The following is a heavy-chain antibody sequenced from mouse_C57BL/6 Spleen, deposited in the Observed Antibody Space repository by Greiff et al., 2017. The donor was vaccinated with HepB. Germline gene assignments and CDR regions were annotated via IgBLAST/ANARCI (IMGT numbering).Heavy chain of an antibody. D-gene: IGHD2-1*01. J-gene: IGHJ4*01. Sequence: VQLQQSGPELVKPGASVKISCKASGYSFTGYYMNWVKQSPEKSLEWIGEINPSTGGTTYNQKFKAKATLTVDKSSSTAYMQLKSLTSEDSAVYYCARGVLTTYYYAMDYWGQGTSVTVSS. CDR1: GYSFTGYY. CDR2: INPSTGGT. V-gene: IGHV1-42*01. CDR3: ARGVLTTYYYAMDY.